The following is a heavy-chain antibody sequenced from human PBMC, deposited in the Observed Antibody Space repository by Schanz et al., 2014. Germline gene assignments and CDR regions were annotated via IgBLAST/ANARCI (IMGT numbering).Heavy chain of an antibody. J-gene: IGHJ4*02. CDR3: TADLWFGAVWGVW. V-gene: IGHV3-15*01. CDR2: IKGKTDGGTA. CDR1: RFTVTNAW. Sequence: EVQLLESGGGLVQPGGSLRLSCAASRFTVTNAWMSWVRQAPGKGLEWVGRIKGKTDGGTADYAAPMKGRFTISRDDSKTPRFLQMNSLQTEDTAVYYCTADLWFGAVWGVWWGQGTLVTVSS. D-gene: IGHD3-10*01.